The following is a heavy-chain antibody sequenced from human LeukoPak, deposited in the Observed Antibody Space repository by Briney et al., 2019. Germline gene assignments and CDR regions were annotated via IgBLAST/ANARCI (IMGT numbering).Heavy chain of an antibody. CDR2: MSGSGSNM. CDR3: AREKTVGGDSNYHYCGMDV. J-gene: IGHJ6*02. Sequence: GGSLRLSCAASGFTFSDYYMSWIRQAPGKGLEWVSFMSGSGSNMYYADSVKGRFTISRDNAKNSLYLQMNSLTVEDTAVYYCAREKTVGGDSNYHYCGMDVCGQGTTVTVSS. CDR1: GFTFSDYY. D-gene: IGHD4-17*01. V-gene: IGHV3-11*01.